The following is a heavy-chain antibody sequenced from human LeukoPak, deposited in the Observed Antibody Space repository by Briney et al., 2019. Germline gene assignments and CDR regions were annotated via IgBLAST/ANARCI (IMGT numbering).Heavy chain of an antibody. CDR1: GLAFSSCA. CDR2: ITGSGGNT. D-gene: IGHD5-12*01. Sequence: GGSLRLSCVASGLAFSSCAMSWLRQAPGKGPEWLSGITGSGGNTYYADSVKGRFTISRDSSKNTLYLQMNSLRAEDMAVYYCAKGAYDYIEMGYFDYWGQGTLVTVSS. V-gene: IGHV3-23*01. J-gene: IGHJ4*02. CDR3: AKGAYDYIEMGYFDY.